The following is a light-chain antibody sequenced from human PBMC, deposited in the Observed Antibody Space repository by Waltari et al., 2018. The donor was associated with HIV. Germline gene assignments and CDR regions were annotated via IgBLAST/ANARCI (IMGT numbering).Light chain of an antibody. CDR1: SSNIANTY. J-gene: IGLJ3*02. CDR3: GSWDSSLSVWV. Sequence: QSVLTQPPSVSAAPGQKVTISCSGSSSNIANTYVSWYQQIPGTAPKLLIFDNNKRPSELPHRFAGSKSGTSATLGITGLQTGDEADYYCGSWDSSLSVWVFGGGTKLTVL. V-gene: IGLV1-51*01. CDR2: DNN.